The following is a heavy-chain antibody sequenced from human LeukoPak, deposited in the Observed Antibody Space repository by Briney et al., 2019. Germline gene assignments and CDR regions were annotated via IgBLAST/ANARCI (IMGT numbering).Heavy chain of an antibody. CDR1: GFTFSSYA. D-gene: IGHD4/OR15-4a*01. V-gene: IGHV3-23*01. Sequence: GGSLRLSCAASGFTFSSYAMSWVRQAPGKGLEWVSTIGGSGASTYYADSVKGRFTISRDNSKNTLYLQMNSLRVEDTAVYYCARRHVDHGADHWGQGTLVTVSS. J-gene: IGHJ5*02. CDR3: ARRHVDHGADH. CDR2: IGGSGAST.